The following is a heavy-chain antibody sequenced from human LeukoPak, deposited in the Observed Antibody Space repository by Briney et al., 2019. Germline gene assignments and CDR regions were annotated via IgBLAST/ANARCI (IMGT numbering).Heavy chain of an antibody. CDR2: IYHSGTT. Sequence: SETLSLTCAVSGYSITSSSWGGWIRPPPGKGVEWIGYIYHSGTTYYNPSLQSRVTMSVDTSKNQFSLKLSSVTAVDTAVYYCARKENVYYYFDYWGQGTLVTVSS. J-gene: IGHJ4*02. V-gene: IGHV4-28*01. CDR1: GYSITSSSW. CDR3: ARKENVYYYFDY. D-gene: IGHD3-10*01.